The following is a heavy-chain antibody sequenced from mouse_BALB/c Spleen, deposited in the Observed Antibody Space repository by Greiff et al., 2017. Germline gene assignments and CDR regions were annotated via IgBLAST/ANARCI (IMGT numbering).Heavy chain of an antibody. CDR1: GYTFTDYN. CDR3: SRWSITTANFDY. V-gene: IGHV1-18*01. J-gene: IGHJ2*01. D-gene: IGHD1-2*01. CDR2: INPNNGGT. Sequence: EVQLQQSGPELVKPGASVKIPCKASGYTFTDYNMDWVKQSHGKSLEWIGDINPNNGGTIYNQKFKGKATLTVDKSSSTAYMELRSLTSEDTAVYYCSRWSITTANFDYWGQGTTLTVSS.